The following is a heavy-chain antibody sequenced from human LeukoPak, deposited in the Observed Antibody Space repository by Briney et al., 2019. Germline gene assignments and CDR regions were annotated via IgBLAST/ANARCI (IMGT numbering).Heavy chain of an antibody. CDR3: ARGKNGLYYYYYGMDV. J-gene: IGHJ6*02. Sequence: SETLSLTCAVSGGSFSGYYWSWIRQPPGKGLEWIGEINHSGSTNYNPSLKSRVTISVDTSKNQFSLKLSSVTAADTAVYYCARGKNGLYYYYYGMDVWGQGTTVTVSS. D-gene: IGHD4-17*01. CDR2: INHSGST. CDR1: GGSFSGYY. V-gene: IGHV4-34*01.